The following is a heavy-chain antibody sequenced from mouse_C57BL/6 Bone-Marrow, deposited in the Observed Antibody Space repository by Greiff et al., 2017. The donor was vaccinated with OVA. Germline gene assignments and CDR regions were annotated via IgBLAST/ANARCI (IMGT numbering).Heavy chain of an antibody. D-gene: IGHD1-1*01. CDR1: GFSLTSYG. Sequence: QVQLQQSGPGLVQPSQSLSITCTVSGFSLTSYGVHWVRQPPGKGLEWLGVIWSGGSTDYNAAFISRLSISKDNSKSQVFFKMNSLQADDTAIYYCAKYYYGSSGGFYYAMDYWGQGTSVTVSS. CDR3: AKYYYGSSGGFYYAMDY. V-gene: IGHV2-4*01. CDR2: IWSGGST. J-gene: IGHJ4*01.